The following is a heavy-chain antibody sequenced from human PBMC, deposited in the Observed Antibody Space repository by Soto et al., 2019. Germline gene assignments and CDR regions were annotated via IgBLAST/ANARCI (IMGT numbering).Heavy chain of an antibody. Sequence: PSETLSLTCTVSGGSISSYYWSWIRQPPEKGLEWIGYIYYSGSTNYNPSLKSRVTISVDTSKNQFSLKLSSVTAADTAVYYCARGPRTPYADRFFAYWGQGTLVTVSS. J-gene: IGHJ4*02. CDR1: GGSISSYY. CDR2: IYYSGST. V-gene: IGHV4-59*12. CDR3: ARGPRTPYADRFFAY.